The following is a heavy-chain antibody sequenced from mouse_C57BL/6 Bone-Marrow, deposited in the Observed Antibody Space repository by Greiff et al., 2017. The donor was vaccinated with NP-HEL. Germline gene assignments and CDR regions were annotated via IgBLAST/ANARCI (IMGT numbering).Heavy chain of an antibody. Sequence: EVKLVESGGGLVKPGGSLKLSCAASGFTFSDYGMHWVRQAPEKGLEWVAYISSGSSTIYYADTVKGRFTISRDNAKNTLFLQMTSLRSEDTAMYYCARQGVYYDYDPYYYAMDYWGQGTSVTVSS. J-gene: IGHJ4*01. D-gene: IGHD2-4*01. CDR3: ARQGVYYDYDPYYYAMDY. CDR2: ISSGSSTI. CDR1: GFTFSDYG. V-gene: IGHV5-17*01.